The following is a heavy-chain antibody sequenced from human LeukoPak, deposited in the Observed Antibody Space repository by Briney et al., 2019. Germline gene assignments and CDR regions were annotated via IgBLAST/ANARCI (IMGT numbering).Heavy chain of an antibody. CDR3: AKGITYYYDSSGYSY. V-gene: IGHV3-23*01. D-gene: IGHD3-22*01. CDR1: GFTFSSYE. CDR2: ISGSGGST. J-gene: IGHJ4*02. Sequence: GGSLRLSCAASGFTFSSYEMHWVRQAPGKGLEWVSAISGSGGSTYYADSVKGRFTISRDNSKNTLYLQMNSLRAEDTAVYYCAKGITYYYDSSGYSYWGQGTLVTVSS.